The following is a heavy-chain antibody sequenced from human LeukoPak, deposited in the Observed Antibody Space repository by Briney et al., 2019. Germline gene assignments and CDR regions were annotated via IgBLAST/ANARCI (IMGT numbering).Heavy chain of an antibody. J-gene: IGHJ4*02. CDR2: IRSKAYGGTT. CDR3: TRDSGSYHRGDY. D-gene: IGHD1-26*01. V-gene: IGHV3-49*04. Sequence: PGGSLRLSCTASGFTFGDYAMIWVRQAPGKGLEWVGFIRSKAYGGTTEYAVSVKGRFTISRDDSKSIAYLQMNSLKTEDTAVYYCTRDSGSYHRGDYWGQGTLVTVSS. CDR1: GFTFGDYA.